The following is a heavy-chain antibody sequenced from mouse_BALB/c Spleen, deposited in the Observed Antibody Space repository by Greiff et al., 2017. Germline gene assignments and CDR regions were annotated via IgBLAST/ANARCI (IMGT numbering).Heavy chain of an antibody. CDR1: GFTFSSFG. V-gene: IGHV5-17*02. CDR3: ARTPYGNYHFDY. Sequence: DVMLVESGGGLVQPGGSRKLSCAASGFTFSSFGMHWVRQAPEKGLEWVAYISSGSSTIYYADTVKGRFTISRDNPKNTLFLQMTSLRSEDTAMYYCARTPYGNYHFDYWGQGTTLTVSS. D-gene: IGHD2-1*01. J-gene: IGHJ2*01. CDR2: ISSGSSTI.